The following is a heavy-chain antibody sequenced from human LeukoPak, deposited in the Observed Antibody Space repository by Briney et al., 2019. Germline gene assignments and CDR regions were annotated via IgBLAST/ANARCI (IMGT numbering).Heavy chain of an antibody. V-gene: IGHV3-64*01. CDR3: ARAGIAVAGTKSLYFGY. CDR2: ISSNGGST. CDR1: GFTFSSYA. J-gene: IGHJ4*02. D-gene: IGHD6-19*01. Sequence: GGSLRLSCAASGFTFSSYAMHWVRQAPGKGLEYVSAISSNGGSTYYANSVKGRFTISRDNSKNTLYLQMGSLRAEDMAVYYCARAGIAVAGTKSLYFGYWGQGTLVTVSS.